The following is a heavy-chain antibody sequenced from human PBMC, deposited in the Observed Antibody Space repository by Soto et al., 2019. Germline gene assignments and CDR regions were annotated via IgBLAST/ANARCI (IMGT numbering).Heavy chain of an antibody. Sequence: ASVKVSCKASGSTFTSYGITWVRQAPGQGLEWMGWISASNGNTNYAQKLQGSVTMTTDTSTSTAYMELRSLRSDDTAVYYCARDTVIVVVPAAIQYYYYYYGMDVWGQGTTVTVSS. J-gene: IGHJ6*02. CDR2: ISASNGNT. CDR1: GSTFTSYG. CDR3: ARDTVIVVVPAAIQYYYYYYGMDV. D-gene: IGHD2-2*02. V-gene: IGHV1-18*04.